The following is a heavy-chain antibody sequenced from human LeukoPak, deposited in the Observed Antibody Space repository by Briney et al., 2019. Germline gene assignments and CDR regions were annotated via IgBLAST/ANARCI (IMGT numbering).Heavy chain of an antibody. D-gene: IGHD2-21*01. CDR3: ARLVRGSASYFDH. CDR1: GGFISGYF. J-gene: IGHJ4*02. V-gene: IGHV4-4*07. CDR2: IYTSRTT. Sequence: SETLSLTCSVSGGFISGYFWSWIRQPAGKGLEWIGRIYTSRTTNYNPSLASRVTLSIDTSKNQFSLRLTSVTAADTAVYYCARLVRGSASYFDHWGQGTPVTVSS.